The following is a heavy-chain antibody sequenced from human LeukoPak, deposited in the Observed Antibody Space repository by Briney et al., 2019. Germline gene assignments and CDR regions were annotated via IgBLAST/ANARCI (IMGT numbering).Heavy chain of an antibody. V-gene: IGHV4-34*01. CDR3: ARGFTLVVAATPRFDY. CDR1: GGSFSGYY. D-gene: IGHD2-15*01. J-gene: IGHJ4*02. CDR2: IYHSGST. Sequence: TSETLSLTCAVYGGSFSGYYWSWIRQPPGKGLEWIGEIYHSGSTNYNPSLKSRVTISVDTSKNQFSLKLSSVTAADTAVYYCARGFTLVVAATPRFDYWGQGTLVTVSS.